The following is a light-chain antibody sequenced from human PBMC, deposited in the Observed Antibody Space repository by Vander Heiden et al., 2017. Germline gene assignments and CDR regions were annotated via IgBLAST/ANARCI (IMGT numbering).Light chain of an antibody. Sequence: DIQMTQSPSTLSASVGDRVTITCRASQSISSWLAWYQQKPGKAPKLLIYDASSLESGVPSRFSGSGSGTEFTLTISSLQPDDFATYYCQQDYSYPSTFGQGTRVEIK. CDR2: DAS. CDR1: QSISSW. J-gene: IGKJ1*01. CDR3: QQDYSYPST. V-gene: IGKV1-5*01.